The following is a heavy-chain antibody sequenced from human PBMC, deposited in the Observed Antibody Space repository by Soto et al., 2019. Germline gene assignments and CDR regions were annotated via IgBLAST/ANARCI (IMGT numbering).Heavy chain of an antibody. Sequence: ASVKVSCKASGYTFTSYDINWVRQATGQGLEWMGWMNPNSGNTGYAQKFQGRVTMTRNTSISTAYMELSSLRSEDTAVYYCARGPPGIAARLWSPCFDYWGQGTLVTVSS. D-gene: IGHD6-6*01. CDR2: MNPNSGNT. J-gene: IGHJ4*02. CDR1: GYTFTSYD. V-gene: IGHV1-8*01. CDR3: ARGPPGIAARLWSPCFDY.